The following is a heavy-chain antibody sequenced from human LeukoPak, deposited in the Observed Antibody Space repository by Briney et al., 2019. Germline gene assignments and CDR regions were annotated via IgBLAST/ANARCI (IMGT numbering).Heavy chain of an antibody. D-gene: IGHD3-10*01. J-gene: IGHJ4*02. CDR3: ARQSGSGGYPDYFDY. CDR2: TYYRSKWYN. CDR1: GDSVSSNGAA. V-gene: IGHV6-1*01. Sequence: KPSQTLSLTCAISGDSVSSNGAAWNWIRQSPSRGLEWLGRTYYRSKWYNDYAASVKSQITINPDTSKNQFSLQLNSVTPEDTAVYYCARQSGSGGYPDYFDYWGQGTLVTVSS.